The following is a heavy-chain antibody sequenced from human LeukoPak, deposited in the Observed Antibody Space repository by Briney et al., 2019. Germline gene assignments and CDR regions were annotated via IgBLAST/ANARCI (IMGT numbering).Heavy chain of an antibody. D-gene: IGHD6-13*01. CDR2: IYYSGTT. Sequence: SETLSLTCTVSGGSISSYYWSWIRQPPGKGLEWIGYIYYSGTTNYNPSLKSRVTISVDTSKNQFSLKLSSVTAADTAVYYCARGVFIAAAQYGYWGQGTLVTVSS. CDR3: ARGVFIAAAQYGY. CDR1: GGSISSYY. J-gene: IGHJ4*02. V-gene: IGHV4-59*01.